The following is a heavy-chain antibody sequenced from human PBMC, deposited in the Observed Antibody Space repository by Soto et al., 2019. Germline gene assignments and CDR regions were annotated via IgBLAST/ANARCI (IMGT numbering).Heavy chain of an antibody. CDR2: ISAYNGNT. CDR1: GYTFTSSG. Sequence: ASVKVSCKASGYTFTSSGISWVRQAPGQGLEWMGWISAYNGNTNYAQKVQGRVTMTTDTSTSTAYMELRSLRSDDTAVYYCARDQYYDFWSGYSYWFDPWGQGTLVTVS. J-gene: IGHJ5*02. CDR3: ARDQYYDFWSGYSYWFDP. D-gene: IGHD3-3*01. V-gene: IGHV1-18*01.